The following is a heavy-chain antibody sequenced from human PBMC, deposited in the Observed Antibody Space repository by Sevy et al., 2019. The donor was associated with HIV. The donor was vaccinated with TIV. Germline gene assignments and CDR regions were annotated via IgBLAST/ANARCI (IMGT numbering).Heavy chain of an antibody. CDR1: GYTFTNYY. J-gene: IGHJ4*02. CDR3: GRTSPRGGFDY. V-gene: IGHV1-46*03. CDR2: INPSDVST. Sequence: ASVKVSCKASGYTFTNYYMHWARQAPGQGLEWMGIINPSDVSTIYAQKFQGRVTMTRDTSTSTVYMELSSLRSDDTAVYYCGRTSPRGGFDYWGQGALVTVSS. D-gene: IGHD3-16*01.